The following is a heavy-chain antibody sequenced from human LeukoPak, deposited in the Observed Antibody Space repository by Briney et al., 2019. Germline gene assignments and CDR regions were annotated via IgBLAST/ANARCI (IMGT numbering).Heavy chain of an antibody. V-gene: IGHV4-34*01. J-gene: IGHJ3*02. CDR1: DGSLYEYY. CDR3: AREMWVARSGLDI. D-gene: IGHD3-3*01. CDR2: VSHGGGT. Sequence: SETLSLTCAVYDGSLYEYYWSWFRQSSGKGREWIGEVSHGGGTNYNWSLESRVTISVDRSKNQFSLMLTSVTAADTAIYYCAREMWVARSGLDIWAQGTVVTVSS.